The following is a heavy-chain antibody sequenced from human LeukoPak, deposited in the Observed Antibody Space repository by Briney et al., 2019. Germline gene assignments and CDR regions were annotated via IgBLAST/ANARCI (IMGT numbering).Heavy chain of an antibody. CDR1: GYTFTSYY. V-gene: IGHV1-69*13. Sequence: SVNVSCKASGYTFTSYYMHWVRQAPGQGLEWMGGIIPIFGTANYAQKFQGRVTITADESTSTAYMELSSLRSEDTAVYYCARSGIAVAGTFDYWGQGTLVTVSS. D-gene: IGHD6-19*01. CDR2: IIPIFGTA. CDR3: ARSGIAVAGTFDY. J-gene: IGHJ4*02.